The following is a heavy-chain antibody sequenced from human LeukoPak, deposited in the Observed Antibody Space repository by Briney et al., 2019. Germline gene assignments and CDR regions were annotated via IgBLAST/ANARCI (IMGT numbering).Heavy chain of an antibody. V-gene: IGHV3-23*01. CDR2: ISNYGT. Sequence: GGSLRLSCAASGFTFSSYGMSWVRQAPGRGLEWVSAISNYGTYYADSVKGRFTISRDSSKNTLFLQMNSLRAEDTAVYYCAKREGGATKHFDYWAREPWSPSPQ. D-gene: IGHD1-26*01. CDR1: GFTFSSYG. CDR3: AKREGGATKHFDY. J-gene: IGHJ4*02.